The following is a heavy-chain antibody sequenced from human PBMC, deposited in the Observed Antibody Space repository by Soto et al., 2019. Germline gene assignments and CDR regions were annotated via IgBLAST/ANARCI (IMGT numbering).Heavy chain of an antibody. Sequence: QLLESGPGLVKPSETLSLTCTVSGGSISSSSYYWGWIRQPPGKGLEWIGSIYYSGSTYYNPSLKSRVTISVDTSKNQFSLKLSSVTAADTAVYYCAIAARLRSSWFDPWGQGTLVTVSS. CDR2: IYYSGST. J-gene: IGHJ5*02. V-gene: IGHV4-39*01. CDR3: AIAARLRSSWFDP. D-gene: IGHD6-6*01. CDR1: GGSISSSSYY.